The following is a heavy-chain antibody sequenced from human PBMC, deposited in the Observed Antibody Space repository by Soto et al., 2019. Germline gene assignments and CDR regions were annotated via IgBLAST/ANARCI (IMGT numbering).Heavy chain of an antibody. CDR1: GGTFSSYA. CDR2: IIPIFGTA. J-gene: IGHJ6*02. V-gene: IGHV1-69*12. D-gene: IGHD4-17*01. CDR3: ARGGSGDYVYYYYYGMDV. Sequence: QVQLVQSGAEVKKPGSSVKVSCKASGGTFSSYAITWVRQAPGQGLEWMGGIIPIFGTANYAQKFQGRVAVSAXXSTTTAYMELSSLRSEDTAVYYCARGGSGDYVYYYYYGMDVWGQGTTVTVSS.